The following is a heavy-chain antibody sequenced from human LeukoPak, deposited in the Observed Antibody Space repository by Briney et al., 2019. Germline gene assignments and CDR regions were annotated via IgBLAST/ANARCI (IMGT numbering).Heavy chain of an antibody. J-gene: IGHJ4*02. Sequence: GGSLRLSCTSSGFTFSDYFMSWIRQAPGKGLEWVSYISTSGSTIYYTDSVKGRFTISRDNAKNTLYLQMNSLRAEDSAVYYCAKAGTVTTFYFDYWGQGTLVTVSS. CDR3: AKAGTVTTFYFDY. D-gene: IGHD4-17*01. V-gene: IGHV3-11*04. CDR1: GFTFSDYF. CDR2: ISTSGSTI.